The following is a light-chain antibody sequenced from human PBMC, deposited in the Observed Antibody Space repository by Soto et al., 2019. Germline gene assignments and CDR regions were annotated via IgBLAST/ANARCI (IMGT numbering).Light chain of an antibody. CDR3: QSYDSSLSAV. J-gene: IGLJ7*01. Sequence: QSVLTQPPSVSGAPGQTVTISCTGSSSNIGAGYDVHWYQQLPGTAPKLLIYGNSNPPSGVPDRFSGSKSATSASLAITGLQAEDEADYYCQSYDSSLSAVFGGGTQLTVL. CDR1: SSNIGAGYD. V-gene: IGLV1-40*01. CDR2: GNS.